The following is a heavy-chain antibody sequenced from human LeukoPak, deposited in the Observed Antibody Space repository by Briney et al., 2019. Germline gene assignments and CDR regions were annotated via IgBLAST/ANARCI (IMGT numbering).Heavy chain of an antibody. CDR3: AREGRVVEMATGEYFQH. CDR1: GGTFSSYT. CDR2: IIPILGIA. J-gene: IGHJ1*01. Sequence: SVKVACKASGGTFSSYTISWVRQAPGQGLEWMVRIIPILGIANYAQKFEGRVTITADKSTSTAYMELSSLRSEDTAVYYCAREGRVVEMATGEYFQHWGQGTLVTVSS. V-gene: IGHV1-69*04. D-gene: IGHD5-24*01.